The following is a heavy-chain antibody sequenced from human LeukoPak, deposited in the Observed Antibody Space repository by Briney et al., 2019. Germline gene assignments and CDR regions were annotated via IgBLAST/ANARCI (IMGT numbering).Heavy chain of an antibody. J-gene: IGHJ4*02. D-gene: IGHD3-22*01. V-gene: IGHV3-30*04. CDR2: ISYDGSNK. Sequence: GGSLRLSCAASGFTFSSYAMHWVRQAPGKGLEWVAVISYDGSNKYYADSVKGRFTISRDNSKNTLYLQMNSLRAEDTAVYYCARDPKSDYYDSSGYYYGGFDYWGQGTLVTVSS. CDR3: ARDPKSDYYDSSGYYYGGFDY. CDR1: GFTFSSYA.